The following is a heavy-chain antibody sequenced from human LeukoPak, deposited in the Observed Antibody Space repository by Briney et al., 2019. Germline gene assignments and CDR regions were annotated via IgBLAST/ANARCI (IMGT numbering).Heavy chain of an antibody. CDR1: GGSISSYY. Sequence: SETLSLTCTVSGGSISSYYWSWIRQPPGKGLEWIGSIYYSGSTYYNPSLKSRVTISVDTSKNQFSLKLSSVTAADTAVYYCARRSGFWSGYYLFDYWGQGTLVTVSS. CDR3: ARRSGFWSGYYLFDY. V-gene: IGHV4-39*01. D-gene: IGHD3-3*01. J-gene: IGHJ4*02. CDR2: IYYSGST.